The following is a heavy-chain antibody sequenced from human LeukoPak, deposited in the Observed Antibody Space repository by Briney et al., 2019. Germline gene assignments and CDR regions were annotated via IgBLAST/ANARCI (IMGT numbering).Heavy chain of an antibody. J-gene: IGHJ5*02. CDR3: AREVHIVDPMRDDDNVLLWFGELSSSWFDP. CDR1: GGSISSGSYY. Sequence: NPSETLSLTCTVSGGSISSGSYYWSWLRQPAGKGLEWIVRIYTSGSTNYHPSLKSRVTISVDTSKNQFSLKLSAVTAADSAMYYCAREVHIVDPMRDDDNVLLWFGELSSSWFDPWGQGTLVTVSS. V-gene: IGHV4-61*02. CDR2: IYTSGST. D-gene: IGHD3-10*01.